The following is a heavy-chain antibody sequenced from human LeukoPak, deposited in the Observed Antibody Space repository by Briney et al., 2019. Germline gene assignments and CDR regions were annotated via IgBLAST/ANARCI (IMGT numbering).Heavy chain of an antibody. CDR3: ARGDDLWGARAFDI. J-gene: IGHJ3*02. CDR1: GFTVSSNY. V-gene: IGHV3-53*01. D-gene: IGHD3-3*01. Sequence: GGSLRLSCAASGFTVSSNYMSWVRQAPGKGLEWVSVIYSGGSTYYADSVKGRFTISRDNSKNTLYLQMNSLRAEDTAVYYCARGDDLWGARAFDIWGQGTMVTVSS. CDR2: IYSGGST.